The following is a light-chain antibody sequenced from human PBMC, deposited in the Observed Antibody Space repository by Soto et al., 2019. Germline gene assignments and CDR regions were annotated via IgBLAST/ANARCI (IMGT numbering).Light chain of an antibody. CDR1: QSIDIF. Sequence: DIQVTQSPSSLSASVGDRVTITCRASQSIDIFLNWYQQKPGKAPKLLVFAAFTLQSGVSSRFSGGKSGTDFTLTITNLQPEDFATYYCQQGYSASYTFGQGTKLEI. J-gene: IGKJ2*01. CDR3: QQGYSASYT. V-gene: IGKV1-39*01. CDR2: AAF.